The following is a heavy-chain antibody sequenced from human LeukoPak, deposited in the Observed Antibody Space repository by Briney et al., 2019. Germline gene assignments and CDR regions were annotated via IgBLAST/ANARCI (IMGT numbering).Heavy chain of an antibody. CDR1: GFTFSDYY. Sequence: PGGSLRLSCAASGFTFSDYYMSWIRQAPGKGLEWVSYISSSGSTIYYADSVKGRFTISRDNAKKSLYLQMNSLRVEDTAVYYCAREATSGGYRFDLWGQGTLVTVSS. J-gene: IGHJ4*02. CDR3: AREATSGGYRFDL. D-gene: IGHD3-22*01. V-gene: IGHV3-11*04. CDR2: ISSSGSTI.